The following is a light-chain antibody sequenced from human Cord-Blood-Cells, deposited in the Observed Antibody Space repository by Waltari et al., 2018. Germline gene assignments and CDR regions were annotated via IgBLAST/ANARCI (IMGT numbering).Light chain of an antibody. CDR2: EVS. Sequence: SALPQPPSASGSPGQSVTISCTGPSSDDGGYNYSSCYQQHPGKAPKLMIYEVSKRPSGVPDRFSGSKSGNTASLTVSGLQAEDEADYYCSSYAGSNTVVFGGGTKLTVL. J-gene: IGLJ2*01. CDR3: SSYAGSNTVV. V-gene: IGLV2-8*01. CDR1: SSDDGGYNY.